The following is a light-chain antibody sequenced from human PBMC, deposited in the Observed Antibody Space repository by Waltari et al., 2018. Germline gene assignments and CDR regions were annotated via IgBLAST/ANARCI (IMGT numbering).Light chain of an antibody. CDR3: CSYAGSYTVL. V-gene: IGLV2-11*01. J-gene: IGLJ2*01. CDR1: SNDVGGYNH. CDR2: DVF. Sequence: QSALTQPRSVSGSPGQSVTFSCTGTSNDVGGYNHVSWYQQSPGKAPNLMSDDVFNRPPWVPDRFSASRSGNTAALTISGIQADDEADYYCCSYAGSYTVLFGGGTKLTVL.